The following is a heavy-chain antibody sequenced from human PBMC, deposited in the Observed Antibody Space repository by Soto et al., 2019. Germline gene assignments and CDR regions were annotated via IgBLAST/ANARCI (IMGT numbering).Heavy chain of an antibody. CDR2: INPSGGST. CDR3: AREYTCYYPHGMDV. Sequence: ASVKVSCKASGYTFTSYHMHWVRQAPGQGLEWMGIINPSGGSTSNAQKFQGRVTMTRDTSMSTAYMELSRLRSEDTAVYYCAREYTCYYPHGMDVCGQGTTVTVSS. D-gene: IGHD1-26*01. J-gene: IGHJ6*02. CDR1: GYTFTSYH. V-gene: IGHV1-46*01.